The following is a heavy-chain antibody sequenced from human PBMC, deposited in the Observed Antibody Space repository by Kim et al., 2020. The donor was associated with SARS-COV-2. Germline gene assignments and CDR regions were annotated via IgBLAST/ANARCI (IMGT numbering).Heavy chain of an antibody. CDR2: ST. J-gene: IGHJ4*02. V-gene: IGHV1-46*01. D-gene: IGHD2-2*01. CDR3: ARDDGYQADY. Sequence: STSYEHKFHGRVAITRDTSTSAVYLELSSLGSEDTAVYYCARDDGYQADYWGQGPLVTVSS.